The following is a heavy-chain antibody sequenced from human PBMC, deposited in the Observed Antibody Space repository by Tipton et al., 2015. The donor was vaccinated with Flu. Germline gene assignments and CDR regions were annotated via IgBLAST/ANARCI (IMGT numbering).Heavy chain of an antibody. J-gene: IGHJ5*02. D-gene: IGHD3-9*01. CDR1: GGSISSYY. V-gene: IGHV4-4*07. CDR2: IYTSGNT. Sequence: TLSLTCTVSGGSISSYYWSWIRQPAGKGLEWIGRIYTSGNTNYNPSLKSRVTMSVDTSKSQFSLKPRSVTAADTAVYYCARARTDILTGANWFDPWGQGTLVTVSS. CDR3: ARARTDILTGANWFDP.